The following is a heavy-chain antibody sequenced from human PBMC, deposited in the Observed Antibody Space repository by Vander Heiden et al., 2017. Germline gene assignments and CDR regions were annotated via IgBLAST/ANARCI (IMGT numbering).Heavy chain of an antibody. CDR1: GFTFDAFA. CDR2: ISWNSGSI. V-gene: IGHV3-9*01. J-gene: IGHJ6*02. D-gene: IGHD3-22*01. Sequence: EVQLVESGGGLVQPGRSLRLSCAASGFTFDAFAMHWVRQAPGKGLEWVSGISWNSGSIGYADSVKCRFTISRDNAKNSLYLQMNSLRAEDTALYYCAKDIPAMSRGFVGMDVWGQGTTVTVSS. CDR3: AKDIPAMSRGFVGMDV.